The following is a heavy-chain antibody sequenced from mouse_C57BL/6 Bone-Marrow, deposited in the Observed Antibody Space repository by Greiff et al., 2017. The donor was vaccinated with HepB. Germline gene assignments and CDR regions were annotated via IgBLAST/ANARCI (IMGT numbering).Heavy chain of an antibody. CDR3: ARSGYDYDEGWYFDV. V-gene: IGHV1-82*01. D-gene: IGHD2-4*01. CDR1: GYAFSSYW. J-gene: IGHJ1*03. Sequence: QVQLQQSGPELVKPGASVKISCKASGYAFSSYWMNWVKQRPGKGLEWIGRIYPGDGDTNYNGKFKGKATLTADKSSSTAYMQLSSLTSEDSAVYFCARSGYDYDEGWYFDVWGTGTTVTVSS. CDR2: IYPGDGDT.